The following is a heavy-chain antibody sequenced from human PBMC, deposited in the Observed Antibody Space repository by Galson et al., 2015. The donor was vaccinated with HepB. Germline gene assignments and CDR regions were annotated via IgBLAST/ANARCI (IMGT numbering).Heavy chain of an antibody. CDR2: ISGSGYDT. CDR3: AKVRVDYDFWSAFTD. J-gene: IGHJ4*02. Sequence: SLRLSCAASGFTFSSYAMGWVRQSPGKGLEWVSSISGSGYDTCYGDSVKGRFIVSRDNSKNTLYLQVNSLRAEDTGVYYCAKVRVDYDFWSAFTDWGQGALVSVSS. D-gene: IGHD3-3*01. V-gene: IGHV3-23*02. CDR1: GFTFSSYA.